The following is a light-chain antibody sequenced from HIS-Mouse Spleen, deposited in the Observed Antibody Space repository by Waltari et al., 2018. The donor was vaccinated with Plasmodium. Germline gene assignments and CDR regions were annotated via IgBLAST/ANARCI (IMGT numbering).Light chain of an antibody. CDR2: GAS. J-gene: IGKJ2*01. CDR1: QSVSSN. V-gene: IGKV3-15*01. CDR3: QQYNNWPPYT. Sequence: DIVMTQSPATLSVSPGERPTLPCRASQSVSSNLAWYQQKPGQAPRLLIYGASTRATGIPARFSGSGSGTEFTLTISSMQSEDFAVYYCQQYNNWPPYTFGQGTKLEIK.